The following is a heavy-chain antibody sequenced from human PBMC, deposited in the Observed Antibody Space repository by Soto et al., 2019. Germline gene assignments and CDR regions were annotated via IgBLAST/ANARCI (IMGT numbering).Heavy chain of an antibody. V-gene: IGHV1-69*06. J-gene: IGHJ4*01. CDR3: ATIRVRGGPLRFED. CDR1: GGLFSVFS. Sequence: QVQLVQSGAKVKKPGSSVKVSCKTSGGLFSVFSFNWVRQAPGQGLEWMGGVLPITGSTDYAQKFQDRLTITAHRSTSTIYMELSRLTSDDTANYYCATIRVRGGPLRFEDGGQGTLISVSS. CDR2: VLPITGST. D-gene: IGHD5-12*01.